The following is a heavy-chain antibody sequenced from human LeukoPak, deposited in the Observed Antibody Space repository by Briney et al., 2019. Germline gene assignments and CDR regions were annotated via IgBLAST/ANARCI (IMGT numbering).Heavy chain of an antibody. CDR3: AKGLNGLALGGAFDI. CDR2: ISSSSSYI. J-gene: IGHJ3*02. D-gene: IGHD3-16*01. Sequence: GGSLRLSCAASEFTFSSYTMNWVRQAPGKGLEWVSSISSSSSYIHYVDSVKGRFTISRDNSKNTLYLQMNSLRAEDTAVYYCAKGLNGLALGGAFDIWGQGTMVTVSS. CDR1: EFTFSSYT. V-gene: IGHV3-21*04.